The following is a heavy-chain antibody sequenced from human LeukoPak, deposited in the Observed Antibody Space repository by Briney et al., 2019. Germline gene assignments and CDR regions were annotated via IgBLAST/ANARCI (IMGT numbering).Heavy chain of an antibody. CDR1: VFSFSNYW. Sequence: GGSLRLSCEGSVFSFSNYWMTCVRQAPGKGLEWVANIKQDGSEKNNVDSVEGRFTISRDNAKQSLYLQMNRLRAGDSAVYYCATSGRGNTYGYYYYLGVWGKGTTVIVSS. V-gene: IGHV3-7*01. CDR3: ATSGRGNTYGYYYYLGV. D-gene: IGHD3-10*01. J-gene: IGHJ6*03. CDR2: IKQDGSEK.